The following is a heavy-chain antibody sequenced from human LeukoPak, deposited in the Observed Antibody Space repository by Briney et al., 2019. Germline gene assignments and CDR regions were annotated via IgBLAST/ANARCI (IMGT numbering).Heavy chain of an antibody. D-gene: IGHD3-22*01. J-gene: IGHJ4*02. CDR3: TAEDSSGYRNYFDY. CDR2: IKSKTDGGTT. CDR1: GFTFSNAW. Sequence: GGSLRLSCAASGFTFSNAWMSWVCQAPGKGLEWVGRIKSKTDGGTTDYAAPVKGRFTISRDDSKNTLYLQMNSLKTEDTAVYYCTAEDSSGYRNYFDYWGQGTLVTVSS. V-gene: IGHV3-15*01.